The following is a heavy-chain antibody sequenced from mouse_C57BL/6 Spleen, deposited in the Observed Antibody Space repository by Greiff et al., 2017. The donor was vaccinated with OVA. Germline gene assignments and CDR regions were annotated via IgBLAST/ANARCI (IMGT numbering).Heavy chain of an antibody. D-gene: IGHD3-2*02. Sequence: EVQLVESEGGLVQPGSSMKLSCTASGFTFSDYYMAWVRQVPEKGLEWVANINYDGSSTYYLDSLKSRFIISRDNAKNILYLQMSSLKSEDTATYYCARALFSGYYFDYWGQGTTLTVSS. CDR3: ARALFSGYYFDY. CDR2: INYDGSST. V-gene: IGHV5-16*01. J-gene: IGHJ2*01. CDR1: GFTFSDYY.